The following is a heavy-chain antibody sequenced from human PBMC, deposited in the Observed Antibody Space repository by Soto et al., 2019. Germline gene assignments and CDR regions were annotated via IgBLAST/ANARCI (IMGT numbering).Heavy chain of an antibody. Sequence: SETLSLTCTVSGGSISSGGYYWSWIRQHPGKGLEWIGYIYYSGSTYYNPSLKSRVTISVDTSKNQFSLKLSSVTAADTAVYYCARDLYDFWSGYYGMDVWGQGTTVTVSS. CDR1: GGSISSGGYY. D-gene: IGHD3-3*01. CDR2: IYYSGST. CDR3: ARDLYDFWSGYYGMDV. J-gene: IGHJ6*02. V-gene: IGHV4-30-4*08.